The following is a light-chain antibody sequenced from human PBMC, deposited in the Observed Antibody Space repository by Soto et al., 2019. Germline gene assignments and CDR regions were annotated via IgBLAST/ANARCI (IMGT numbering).Light chain of an antibody. CDR1: QGISNY. V-gene: IGKV1-9*01. CDR3: QQLNSYPIT. Sequence: DIQLTQSPSFLSASVGDRVTITCRASQGISNYLSWYQQKPGKAPNLLIYAASTLQSGIPSRFSGSGSGTQFTLTISSLQPEDFATYYCQQLNSYPITFGQGTRLEIK. CDR2: AAS. J-gene: IGKJ5*01.